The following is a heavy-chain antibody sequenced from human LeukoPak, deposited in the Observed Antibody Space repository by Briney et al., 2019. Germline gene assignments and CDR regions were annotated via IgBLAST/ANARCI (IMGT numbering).Heavy chain of an antibody. V-gene: IGHV3-7*01. CDR1: GFTFSSYW. Sequence: GGSLRLSCAASGFTFSSYWMSWVRQAPGKGLEWVANIKQDGSEKYYVDSVKGRFTISRDNAKNSLYLQMNSLRAEDTAVYYCARGNYDILTGYYSGFDYWAREPWSPSPQ. CDR3: ARGNYDILTGYYSGFDY. J-gene: IGHJ4*02. D-gene: IGHD3-9*01. CDR2: IKQDGSEK.